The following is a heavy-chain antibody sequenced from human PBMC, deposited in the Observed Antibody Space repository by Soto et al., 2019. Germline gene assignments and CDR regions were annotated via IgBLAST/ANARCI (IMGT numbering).Heavy chain of an antibody. D-gene: IGHD2-21*02. CDR2: IIPIFGTA. CDR1: GGTFSSYA. J-gene: IGHJ3*02. CDR3: ARAYVVVTATVGAFDI. V-gene: IGHV1-69*13. Sequence: SVKVSCKASGGTFSSYAISWVRQAPGQGLEWMGGIIPIFGTANYAQKFQGRVTITADESTSTAYMELSSLRSEDTAVYYCARAYVVVTATVGAFDIWGQETMVTVSS.